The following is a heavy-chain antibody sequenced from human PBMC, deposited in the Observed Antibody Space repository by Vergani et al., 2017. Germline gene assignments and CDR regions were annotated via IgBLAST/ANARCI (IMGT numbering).Heavy chain of an antibody. CDR1: GFNFGDYA. J-gene: IGHJ4*02. CDR2: IRSKAYGGTT. Sequence: EVQLVESGGGLVQPGRSLRLSCTASGFNFGDYAMSWVRQAPGKGLEWVGFIRSKAYGGTTEYAASVKGRFTISRDDSKSIAYLQMNSLKTEDTAVYYCTRDYCDYSGHDYWGQGTLVTVSS. V-gene: IGHV3-49*04. CDR3: TRDYCDYSGHDY. D-gene: IGHD4-17*01.